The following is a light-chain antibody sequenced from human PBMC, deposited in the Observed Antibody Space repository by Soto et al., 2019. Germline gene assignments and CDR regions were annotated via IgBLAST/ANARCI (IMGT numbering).Light chain of an antibody. V-gene: IGKV3-20*01. Sequence: EIVLTQSPGTLSLSPGERATLSCRASQSVSSSYLAWYQQKPGQAPRLLIYGASSRATGIPARFSGSGSGTDFILTISRLEPQDFAVYYCQQHGSSPITFGQGTRLEI. CDR1: QSVSSSY. J-gene: IGKJ5*01. CDR2: GAS. CDR3: QQHGSSPIT.